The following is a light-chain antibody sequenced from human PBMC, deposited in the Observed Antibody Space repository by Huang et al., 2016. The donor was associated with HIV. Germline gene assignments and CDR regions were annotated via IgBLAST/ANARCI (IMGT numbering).Light chain of an antibody. CDR2: SAS. J-gene: IGKJ5*01. CDR3: QQSYSALSS. Sequence: IQMTQSPTSLSASVGDRVSIACRASQSISTYLNWYQQKPGKAPKLLISSASALHSGVPARFSGSGAGTDFTLTIRGLQLDDLATYYCQQSYSALSSFGPGTRL. CDR1: QSISTY. V-gene: IGKV1-39*01.